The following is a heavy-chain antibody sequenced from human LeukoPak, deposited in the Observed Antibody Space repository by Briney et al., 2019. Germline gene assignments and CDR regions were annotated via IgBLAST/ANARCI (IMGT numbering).Heavy chain of an antibody. D-gene: IGHD5-24*01. Sequence: SETLSLTCTVSGDSISSYSYYWSWIRQPAGKGLEWIGRIYTSGSTNYNPSLKSRVTISVDTSKNQFSLKLNSVTAADTAVYYCASEDGYNRFSWGQGTLVTVSS. CDR1: GDSISSYSYY. V-gene: IGHV4-61*02. J-gene: IGHJ5*02. CDR2: IYTSGST. CDR3: ASEDGYNRFS.